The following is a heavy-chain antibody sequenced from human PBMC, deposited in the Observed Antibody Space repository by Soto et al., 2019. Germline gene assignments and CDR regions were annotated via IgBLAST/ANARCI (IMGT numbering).Heavy chain of an antibody. D-gene: IGHD3-22*01. CDR3: SRLDWKSYDSSGYYDYYYGMDV. CDR1: GFTFSDYY. CDR2: ISSSGSTK. Sequence: QVQLVESGGGLVKPGGSLRLSCAASGFTFSDYYMSWIRQAPGKGLEWVSYISSSGSTKYYADSVKGRFTISRDNAKNSMYLQTNSLRDDDPAVYYCSRLDWKSYDSSGYYDYYYGMDVWGQGTTVTVSS. V-gene: IGHV3-11*01. J-gene: IGHJ6*02.